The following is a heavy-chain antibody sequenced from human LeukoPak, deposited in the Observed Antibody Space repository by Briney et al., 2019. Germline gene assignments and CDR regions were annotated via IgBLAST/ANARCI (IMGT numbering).Heavy chain of an antibody. J-gene: IGHJ4*02. Sequence: ASLKVSCKASGYTFTDYHLHWVRQAPGQGLEWMGWINPNSGGTNYAQKFQGWVTMTRDTSISTAYMELSRLRSDDTAVYSCARVSYGSGRSHTAYYFDYWRQGPLVTASS. D-gene: IGHD3-10*01. V-gene: IGHV1-2*04. CDR3: ARVSYGSGRSHTAYYFDY. CDR1: GYTFTDYH. CDR2: INPNSGGT.